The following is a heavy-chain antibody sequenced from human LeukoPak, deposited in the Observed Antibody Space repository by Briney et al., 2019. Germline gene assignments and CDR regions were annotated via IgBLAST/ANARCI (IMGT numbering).Heavy chain of an antibody. D-gene: IGHD1-14*01. CDR1: GFTFSSYE. J-gene: IGHJ4*02. CDR2: ISSSGSTI. Sequence: GGSLRLSCAASGFTFSSYEMNWARQAPGKGLEWVSYISSSGSTIYYADSVKGRFTISRDNAKNSLYLQMNSLRAEDTAVYYCARDPDGINYFDYWGQGTLVTVSS. CDR3: ARDPDGINYFDY. V-gene: IGHV3-48*03.